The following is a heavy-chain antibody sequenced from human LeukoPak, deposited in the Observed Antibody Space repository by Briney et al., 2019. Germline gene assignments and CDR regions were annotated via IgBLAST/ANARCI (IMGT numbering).Heavy chain of an antibody. J-gene: IGHJ4*02. Sequence: SETLSLTCVVSGGSISSGTYSWSWIRQPAGKGLEWIGYIFETGTTAYNPSVQSRVTMSLDRAKNHFSLTLTSVTAADTAVYYCARDSRGIAAAGPKDWGQGTLVTVSS. D-gene: IGHD6-13*01. CDR1: GGSISSGTYS. CDR3: ARDSRGIAAAGPKD. CDR2: IFETGTT. V-gene: IGHV4-30-2*01.